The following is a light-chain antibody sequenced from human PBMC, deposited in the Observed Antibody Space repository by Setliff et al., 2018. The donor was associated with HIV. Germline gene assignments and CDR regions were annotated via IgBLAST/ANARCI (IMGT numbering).Light chain of an antibody. V-gene: IGLV2-8*01. Sequence: QSALAQPASVSGSPGQSITISCTGTSSDVGGYKYVSWYQQHPGKAPKLMIYEVSKRPSGVPDRFSGSKSGNTASLTVSGLQAEDEADYYCSSYAGSNNVFGTGTKV. CDR2: EVS. CDR3: SSYAGSNNV. J-gene: IGLJ1*01. CDR1: SSDVGGYKY.